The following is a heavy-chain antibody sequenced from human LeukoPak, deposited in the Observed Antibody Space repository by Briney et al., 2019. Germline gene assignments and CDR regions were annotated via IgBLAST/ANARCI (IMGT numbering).Heavy chain of an antibody. CDR2: ISSSSSYI. CDR3: ARDLGLKNYYDSSGYYPAANYYYGMDV. D-gene: IGHD3-22*01. J-gene: IGHJ6*02. V-gene: IGHV3-21*01. Sequence: GGSLRLSCAASGFTFSSYSMNWVRQAPGKGLEWVSSISSSSSYIYYADSVKGRFTISRDNAKNSLYLQMNSLRAEDTAVYYCARDLGLKNYYDSSGYYPAANYYYGMDVWGRGTTVTVSS. CDR1: GFTFSSYS.